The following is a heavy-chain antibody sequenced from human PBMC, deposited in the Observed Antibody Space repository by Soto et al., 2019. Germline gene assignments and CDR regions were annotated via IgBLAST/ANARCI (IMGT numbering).Heavy chain of an antibody. CDR1: GFTFSSYS. Sequence: GGSLRLSCVASGFTFSSYSMVWVRQAPGKGLEWVSYIFTTGTTIYYADSVKGRFTVSRDNAKNSLFLLLNSLRAEDTAVYYCARDKDWAFDYWGQGTLVTVSS. CDR3: ARDKDWAFDY. D-gene: IGHD3-9*01. CDR2: IFTTGTTI. V-gene: IGHV3-48*03. J-gene: IGHJ4*02.